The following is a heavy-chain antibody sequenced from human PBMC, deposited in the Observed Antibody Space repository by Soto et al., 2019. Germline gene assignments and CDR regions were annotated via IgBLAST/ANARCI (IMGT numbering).Heavy chain of an antibody. CDR1: GGSFNNYV. V-gene: IGHV1-69*06. J-gene: IGHJ3*02. Sequence: QVQLVQSGAEVRKPGSSVKVSCEASGGSFNNYVISWLRQAPGQGLEWMRWIIPNYEAANYAQKFRGRLTITADKATNTAYMELNSLRPEDTATYYCARYWNAGTLYGAFDIWGQGTTVIVS. CDR2: IIPNYEAA. D-gene: IGHD4-17*01. CDR3: ARYWNAGTLYGAFDI.